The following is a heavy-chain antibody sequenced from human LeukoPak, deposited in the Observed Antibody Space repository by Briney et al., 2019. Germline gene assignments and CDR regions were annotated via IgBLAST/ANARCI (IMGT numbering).Heavy chain of an antibody. V-gene: IGHV3-30-3*01. J-gene: IGHJ4*02. CDR3: TSRVVVPAAISDY. CDR1: GFTFSTYT. CDR2: ISYDGSNK. Sequence: PGGSLRLSCAASGFTFSTYTMHWVRQAPGKGLEWVALISYDGSNKYYADSVKGRFTVSRDNSKNTLSLQMNSLRAEDTAVYYCTSRVVVPAAISDYWGQGTLVTDSS. D-gene: IGHD2-2*01.